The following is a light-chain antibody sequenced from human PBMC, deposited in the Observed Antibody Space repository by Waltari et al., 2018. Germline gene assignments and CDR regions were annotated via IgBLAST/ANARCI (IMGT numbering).Light chain of an antibody. Sequence: QSVLTQPPSVSGAPGQTVTISCTGPTSNIGAGYNVHWYQQVPGAAPKLIIDGSSLRPPGVPDRFSGSKSGTAASLAITGLQAEDDAHYYCQSYDSSLRGVFGGGTKLTV. CDR1: TSNIGAGYN. V-gene: IGLV1-40*01. CDR3: QSYDSSLRGV. CDR2: GSS. J-gene: IGLJ3*02.